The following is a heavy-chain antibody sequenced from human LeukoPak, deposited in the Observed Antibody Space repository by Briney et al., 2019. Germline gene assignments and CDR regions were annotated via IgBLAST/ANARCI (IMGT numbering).Heavy chain of an antibody. D-gene: IGHD4-17*01. CDR1: GFSLSTSGVG. CDR3: AHRRGGATVTTSPTFDY. V-gene: IGHV2-5*02. J-gene: IGHJ4*02. Sequence: SGPTLVKPTQTLTLTCTFSGFSLSTSGVGVGWIRQPPGKALEWLALIYWDDDKRYSPSLKSRLTITKDTSKNQVVLTMTNMDPVDTATYYCAHRRGGATVTTSPTFDYWGQGTLVTVSS. CDR2: IYWDDDK.